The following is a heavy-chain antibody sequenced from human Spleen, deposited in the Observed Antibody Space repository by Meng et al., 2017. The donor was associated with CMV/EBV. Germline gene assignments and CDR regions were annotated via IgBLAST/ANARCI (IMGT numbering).Heavy chain of an antibody. Sequence: ASVKVSCKASGYTFTSYGISWVRQAPGQGLEWMGWISAYNGNTNYAQKLQGRVTMTTDTSTSTAYMELRSLRSDDTAVYYCARVGELYCKSTRCYYYYGMDVWGQGTTVTVSS. CDR2: ISAYNGNT. D-gene: IGHD2-2*01. CDR1: GYTFTSYG. J-gene: IGHJ6*02. CDR3: ARVGELYCKSTRCYYYYGMDV. V-gene: IGHV1-18*04.